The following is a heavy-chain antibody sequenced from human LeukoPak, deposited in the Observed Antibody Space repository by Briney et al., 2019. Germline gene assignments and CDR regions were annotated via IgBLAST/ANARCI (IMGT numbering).Heavy chain of an antibody. J-gene: IGHJ4*02. V-gene: IGHV3-23*01. CDR2: ISGSGGST. D-gene: IGHD2-2*01. Sequence: PGGSLRLSCAASGFTFSSYAMSWVRQAPGKGLEWVSAISGSGGSTYYADSVKGRFTISRDNSENTLYLKMNSLRAEDTAVYYCAKRRYCSSTSCSGFDYWGQGTLVTVSS. CDR3: AKRRYCSSTSCSGFDY. CDR1: GFTFSSYA.